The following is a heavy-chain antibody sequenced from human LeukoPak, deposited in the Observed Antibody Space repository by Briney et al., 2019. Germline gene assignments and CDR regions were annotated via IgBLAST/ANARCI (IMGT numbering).Heavy chain of an antibody. D-gene: IGHD3-10*01. CDR2: IYYSGST. Sequence: SETLSLTCTVSSGSISSYYWSWIRQAPGKGLEWIGYIYYSGSTYYNPSLKSRVTISVDTSKNQFSLKLSSVTAADTAVYYCARGENYYYGMDVWGKGTTVTVSS. CDR3: ARGENYYYGMDV. J-gene: IGHJ6*04. CDR1: SGSISSYY. V-gene: IGHV4-59*08.